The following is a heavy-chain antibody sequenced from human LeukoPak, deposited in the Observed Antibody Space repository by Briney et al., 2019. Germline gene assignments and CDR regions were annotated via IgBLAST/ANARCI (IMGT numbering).Heavy chain of an antibody. D-gene: IGHD3-10*01. CDR1: GYTFNGYY. Sequence: ASVKVSCKASGYTFNGYYMHWVRQAPGQGLEWIGWINPNSGGTNYAQKFQGRVTMTRDTSISTAYMELSRLRSDDTAVYYCARLGSEVRAPYNWFDPWGQGTLVTVSS. J-gene: IGHJ5*02. CDR2: INPNSGGT. V-gene: IGHV1-2*02. CDR3: ARLGSEVRAPYNWFDP.